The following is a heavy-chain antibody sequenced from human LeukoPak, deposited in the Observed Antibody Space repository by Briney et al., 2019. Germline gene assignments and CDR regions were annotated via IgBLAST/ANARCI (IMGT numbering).Heavy chain of an antibody. J-gene: IGHJ3*02. Sequence: GESPKIPQKGSGYSFTKFWSGGVRRMPRKGLEGMGIIYPGDSDTRYSPSFQGQVTISADKSISTAYLQWSSLKASDTAMYYCARRYYGSGSYYNVDAFDIWGQGTMVTVS. D-gene: IGHD3-10*01. V-gene: IGHV5-51*01. CDR2: IYPGDSDT. CDR3: ARRYYGSGSYYNVDAFDI. CDR1: GYSFTKFW.